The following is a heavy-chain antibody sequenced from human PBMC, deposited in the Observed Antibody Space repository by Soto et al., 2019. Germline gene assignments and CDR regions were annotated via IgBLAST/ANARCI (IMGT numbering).Heavy chain of an antibody. J-gene: IGHJ6*02. Sequence: LRLSCTASGFTFSNYWMTWVRQAPGKGLEWVANIRQDGSENSYVGSVKGRFTISRDNAKNSLYLQMNSLRAEDTAVYYCARERGSKSLDVWGQGTTVTVSS. D-gene: IGHD2-15*01. CDR2: IRQDGSEN. V-gene: IGHV3-7*03. CDR1: GFTFSNYW. CDR3: ARERGSKSLDV.